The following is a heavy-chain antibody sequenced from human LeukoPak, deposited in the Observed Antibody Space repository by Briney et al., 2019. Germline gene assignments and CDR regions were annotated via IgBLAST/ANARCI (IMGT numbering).Heavy chain of an antibody. CDR1: GGSFSVYY. CDR2: INHSGST. V-gene: IGHV4-34*01. J-gene: IGHJ4*02. CDR3: ARRTIAAHEGGSFDY. D-gene: IGHD6-13*01. Sequence: SETLSLTCAVYGGSFSVYYWSWIRQPPGKGLEWIGEINHSGSTNYNPSLKSRVTISVDTSKNQFSLKLSSVTAADTAVYYCARRTIAAHEGGSFDYWGQGTLVTVSS.